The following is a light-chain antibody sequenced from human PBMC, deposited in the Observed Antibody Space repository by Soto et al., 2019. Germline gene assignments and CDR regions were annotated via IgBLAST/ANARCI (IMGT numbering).Light chain of an antibody. CDR1: SSDVGGYNY. CDR3: SSYTSSSTLYV. V-gene: IGLV2-14*01. CDR2: EVS. Sequence: QSALTQPASVSGSPGQSITISCTGTSSDVGGYNYVSWYQQHPGKAPKLMIYEVSNRPSGVSNRFSGFKSGNTASLTISGLQAEDEADYYCSSYTSSSTLYVFGTGTKVPS. J-gene: IGLJ1*01.